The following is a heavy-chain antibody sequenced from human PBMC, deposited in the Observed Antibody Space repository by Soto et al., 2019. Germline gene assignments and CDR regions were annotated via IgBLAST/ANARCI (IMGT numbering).Heavy chain of an antibody. CDR1: GGSISSYY. Sequence: QVQLQESGPGLVKPSETLSLTCTVSGGSISSYYWSWIRQPAGKGLEWIGRIYTSGSTNYNPSLKSRVAMSVETSKNQFSLKLSSVTAADTAVYYCARGARRGALNLSYYSYGMDVWGQGTTVTVSS. CDR3: ARGARRGALNLSYYSYGMDV. D-gene: IGHD3-10*01. J-gene: IGHJ6*02. V-gene: IGHV4-4*07. CDR2: IYTSGST.